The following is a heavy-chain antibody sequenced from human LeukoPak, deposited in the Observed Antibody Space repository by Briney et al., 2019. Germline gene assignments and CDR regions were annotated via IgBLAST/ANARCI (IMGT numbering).Heavy chain of an antibody. D-gene: IGHD5-12*01. V-gene: IGHV4-39*07. CDR1: GGSISSSHY. J-gene: IGHJ6*03. Sequence: SETLSLTCTVSGGSISSSHYWGWIRQPPGKGLEWIGSIYYSEAIYYNPSLRSRVTISVDRSKSQFSLKLRSVTAADTAVYYCARDKKVATPYYWYSMDVWGKGTTVTVSS. CDR3: ARDKKVATPYYWYSMDV. CDR2: IYYSEAI.